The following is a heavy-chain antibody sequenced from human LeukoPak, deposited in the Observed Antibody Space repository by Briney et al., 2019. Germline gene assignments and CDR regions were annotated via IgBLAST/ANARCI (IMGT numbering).Heavy chain of an antibody. Sequence: ASVKVSCKTSGYTFTNYCVTWVRQAPGEGLEWMGWISAYNGHTKYAQRLQGRVTMTTDTSTSTAYMELRSLRSDDTAVYYCARGFPPRRSYDSSGYYSYNFDYWGQGTLVTVSS. CDR1: GYTFTNYC. CDR3: ARGFPPRRSYDSSGYYSYNFDY. D-gene: IGHD3-22*01. CDR2: ISAYNGHT. J-gene: IGHJ4*02. V-gene: IGHV1-18*01.